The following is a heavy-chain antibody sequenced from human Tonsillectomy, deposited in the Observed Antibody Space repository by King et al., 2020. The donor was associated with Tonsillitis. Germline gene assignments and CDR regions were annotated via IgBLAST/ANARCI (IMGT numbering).Heavy chain of an antibody. CDR1: GFTFSSYW. Sequence: VQLVESGGGLVQPGGSLRLSCAASGFTFSSYWMSWVRQAPGKGLEWVANIKQDGSEKNYVDSVKGRFTISRDNAKNSLFLQMNSLRAEDTAVYYCSRDGHCTSTHCYTGRDQMNWFDPWGQGTLVTVSS. D-gene: IGHD2-2*02. CDR2: IKQDGSEK. J-gene: IGHJ5*02. V-gene: IGHV3-7*01. CDR3: SRDGHCTSTHCYTGRDQMNWFDP.